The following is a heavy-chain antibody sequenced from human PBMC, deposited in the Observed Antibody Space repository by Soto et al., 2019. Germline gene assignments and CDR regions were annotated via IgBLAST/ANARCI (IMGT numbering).Heavy chain of an antibody. CDR2: IHYSGTT. D-gene: IGHD6-13*01. CDR1: GGSMRNYF. V-gene: IGHV4-59*01. CDR3: AAGEASSRNLAPYYLDF. Sequence: SETLSLTCTVSGGSMRNYFWTWIRQPPGKGLEWIGYIHYSGTTSFFPSYNPSLRSRVTISGDTSKNQFSLKLLSVTTADTAVYFCAAGEASSRNLAPYYLDFWGQGTLVTVSS. J-gene: IGHJ4*02.